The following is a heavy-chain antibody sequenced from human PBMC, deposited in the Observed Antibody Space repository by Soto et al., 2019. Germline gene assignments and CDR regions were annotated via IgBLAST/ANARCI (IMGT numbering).Heavy chain of an antibody. CDR2: ITWNSDEI. D-gene: IGHD3-22*01. V-gene: IGHV3-9*01. J-gene: IGHJ6*02. CDR3: AASRGFDSSGYSGYYYGMDV. CDR1: GFTFDDYA. Sequence: EVQLVESGGGLVQPGRSLRLSCAASGFTFDDYAMHWVRQRPGRGLEWVSGITWNSDEIGYPDSVKGRFSISRDNAKKPXYXXMISVRPDDTDLYYCAASRGFDSSGYSGYYYGMDVWGQGTTVTVSS.